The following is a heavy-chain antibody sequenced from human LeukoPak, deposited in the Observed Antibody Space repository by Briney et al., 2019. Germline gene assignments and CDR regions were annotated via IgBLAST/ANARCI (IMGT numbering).Heavy chain of an antibody. CDR3: ATEQQLSIGNYYYYYGMDV. D-gene: IGHD6-13*01. J-gene: IGHJ6*02. Sequence: ASVKVSCKVSGYTLTELSMHWVRQAPGKGLEWMGGFDPEDGETIYAQKFQGRVTMTEDTSTDTAYMELSSLRSEDTAVYCCATEQQLSIGNYYYYYGMDVWGQGTTVTVSS. V-gene: IGHV1-24*01. CDR1: GYTLTELS. CDR2: FDPEDGET.